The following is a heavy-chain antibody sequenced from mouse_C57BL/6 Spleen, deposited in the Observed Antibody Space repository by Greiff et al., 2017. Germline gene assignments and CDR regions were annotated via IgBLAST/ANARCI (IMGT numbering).Heavy chain of an antibody. CDR3: ARVSSPYWYFDV. J-gene: IGHJ1*03. V-gene: IGHV1-69*01. CDR2: IDPSDSYT. D-gene: IGHD1-1*01. Sequence: QVQLQQPGAELVMPGASVKLSCKASGYTFTSYWMHWVKPRPGQGLEWIGEIDPSDSYTNYNQKFKGKSTLTVDKSSSTALMQLSSLTSEDSAVYYCARVSSPYWYFDVWGTGTTVTVSS. CDR1: GYTFTSYW.